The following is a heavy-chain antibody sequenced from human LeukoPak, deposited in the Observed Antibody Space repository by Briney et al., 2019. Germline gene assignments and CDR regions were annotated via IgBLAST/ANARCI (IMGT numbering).Heavy chain of an antibody. CDR2: IHHSGST. J-gene: IGHJ6*04. CDR3: ARRDYGMDV. V-gene: IGHV4-30-2*01. Sequence: SETLSLTCAVSGGSISSGGYSWSWIRQPPGKGLEWIGYIHHSGSTYYNPSPKSRVTISVDRSKNQFSLNLTSVTAADTAIYYCARRDYGMDVWGKGTTVTVSS. CDR1: GGSISSGGYS.